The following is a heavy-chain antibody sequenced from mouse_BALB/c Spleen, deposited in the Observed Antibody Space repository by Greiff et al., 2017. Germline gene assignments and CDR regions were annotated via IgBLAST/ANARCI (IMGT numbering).Heavy chain of an antibody. CDR3: ARDGRPDY. Sequence: VQLQQSGAELARPGASVKLSCKASGYTFTSYWMQWVKQRPGQGLEWIGAIYPGDGDTRYTQKFKGKATLTADKSSSTAYMQLSSLASEDSAVYYCARDGRPDYWGQGTTLTVSS. V-gene: IGHV1-87*01. J-gene: IGHJ2*01. CDR1: GYTFTSYW. D-gene: IGHD3-1*01. CDR2: IYPGDGDT.